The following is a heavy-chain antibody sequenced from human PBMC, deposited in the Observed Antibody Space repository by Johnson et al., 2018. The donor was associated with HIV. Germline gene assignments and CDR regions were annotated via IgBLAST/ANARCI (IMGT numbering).Heavy chain of an antibody. J-gene: IGHJ3*02. CDR1: GFTFSNYV. Sequence: VQLVESGGGVVQPGRSLRLSCAASGFTFSNYVMNWVRQAPGRGLEWVANIKQDGSEKYYVDSVKGRFTISRDNAKNSLYLQMNSLRAEDTAVYYCARGGYSTILDAFDIWGQGTMVTVSS. D-gene: IGHD6-13*01. CDR2: IKQDGSEK. CDR3: ARGGYSTILDAFDI. V-gene: IGHV3-7*01.